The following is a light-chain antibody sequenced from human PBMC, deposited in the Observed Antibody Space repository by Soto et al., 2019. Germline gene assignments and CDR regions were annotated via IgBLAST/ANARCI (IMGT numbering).Light chain of an antibody. Sequence: QSALTQPASVFGSPGQAISISCTGTSSDVGTYKYVSWYQQHPGKAPKLMISEVSNRPSGVSNRFSGSKSGNTASLTISGLQAEDEADYYCSSFSSSSTYVFGTGTKVTVL. CDR2: EVS. J-gene: IGLJ1*01. V-gene: IGLV2-14*01. CDR3: SSFSSSSTYV. CDR1: SSDVGTYKY.